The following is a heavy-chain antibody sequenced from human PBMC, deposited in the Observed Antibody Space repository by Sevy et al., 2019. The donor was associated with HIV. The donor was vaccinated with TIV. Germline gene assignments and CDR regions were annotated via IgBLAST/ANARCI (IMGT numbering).Heavy chain of an antibody. CDR2: LSYGCGKI. Sequence: GGSLRLSCAASGFAFYDYSMSWIRQAPGKGLEWVATLSYGCGKINYADSVKGRFTISRDNSKNSFYLQMDNLRVEDTALYYCAREGCSRPHDYWGQGTRVTVSS. CDR3: AREGCSRPHDY. CDR1: GFAFYDYS. J-gene: IGHJ4*02. D-gene: IGHD2-8*01. V-gene: IGHV3-23*01.